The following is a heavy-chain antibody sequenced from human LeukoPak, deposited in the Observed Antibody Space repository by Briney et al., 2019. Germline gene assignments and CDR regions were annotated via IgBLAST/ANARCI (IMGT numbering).Heavy chain of an antibody. D-gene: IGHD3-9*01. CDR2: INHSGST. Sequence: SETLSLTCAVYGGSFSGYYWSWIRQPPGKGLEWIGEINHSGSTNYNPSLKSRVTISVDTSKNQFSLKLSSVTAADMAVYYCARGLSALTDVWGQGTTVTASS. V-gene: IGHV4-34*01. CDR1: GGSFSGYY. CDR3: ARGLSALTDV. J-gene: IGHJ6*02.